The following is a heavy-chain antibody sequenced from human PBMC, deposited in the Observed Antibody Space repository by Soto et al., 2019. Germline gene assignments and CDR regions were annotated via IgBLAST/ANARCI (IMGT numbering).Heavy chain of an antibody. V-gene: IGHV3-23*01. Sequence: GGSLRLSCAASGFTFSSYAMNWVRQAPGKGLEWVAIISGVGSTTHYADSVKGRFTISRDNSKNTLYLQMNSLRAEDTAVYYCAKAVAGIFSYLEFWGQGTLVTVSS. D-gene: IGHD6-19*01. CDR3: AKAVAGIFSYLEF. J-gene: IGHJ4*02. CDR2: ISGVGSTT. CDR1: GFTFSSYA.